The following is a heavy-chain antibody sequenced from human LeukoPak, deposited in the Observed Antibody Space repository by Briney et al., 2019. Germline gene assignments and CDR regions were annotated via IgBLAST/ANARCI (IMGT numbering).Heavy chain of an antibody. J-gene: IGHJ6*03. CDR3: TTVTTQYYYYYMDV. Sequence: PGGSLRLSCAASGFTFSNAWMSWVRQAPGKGLEWVGRIKSKTDGGTTDYAAPVKGRFTISRDDSKNTLYLQMNSLKTEDTAVYYCTTVTTQYYYYYMDVWGKGITVTVSS. CDR2: IKSKTDGGTT. CDR1: GFTFSNAW. V-gene: IGHV3-15*01. D-gene: IGHD4-11*01.